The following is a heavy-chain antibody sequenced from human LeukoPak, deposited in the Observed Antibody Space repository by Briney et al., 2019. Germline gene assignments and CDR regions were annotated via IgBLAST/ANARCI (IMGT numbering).Heavy chain of an antibody. CDR3: ARDGYSSSWSSFPFDY. CDR2: INHSGST. Sequence: SETLSLTCAVYGGSFSGYYWSWIRQPPGKGLEWIGEINHSGSTNYNPSLKSRVTISVDTSKNQFSLKLSSVTAAVTAVYYCARDGYSSSWSSFPFDYWGQGTLVTVSS. V-gene: IGHV4-34*01. J-gene: IGHJ4*02. CDR1: GGSFSGYY. D-gene: IGHD6-13*01.